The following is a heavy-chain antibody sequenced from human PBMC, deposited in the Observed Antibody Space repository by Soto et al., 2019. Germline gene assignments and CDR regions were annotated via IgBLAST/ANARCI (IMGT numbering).Heavy chain of an antibody. D-gene: IGHD3-3*01. Sequence: PSETLSLTCTVSGGSISSGDCYWSWIRQPPGKGLEWIGFMYYSGSTYYNPSLKSRVTISVDTSKNQFSLKLSSVTAADTAVYYCARERYDFWSGYYSVSWFDPWGQGTLVTVSS. V-gene: IGHV4-30-4*01. J-gene: IGHJ5*02. CDR2: MYYSGST. CDR1: GGSISSGDCY. CDR3: ARERYDFWSGYYSVSWFDP.